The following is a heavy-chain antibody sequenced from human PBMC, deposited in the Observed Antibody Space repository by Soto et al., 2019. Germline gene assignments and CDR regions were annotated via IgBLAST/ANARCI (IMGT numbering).Heavy chain of an antibody. CDR3: ARLLGPTSSENWLDP. J-gene: IGHJ5*02. Sequence: QVKLVQSGAEVKKPGASVKVSCQTSGYTFFSYGITWVRQAPGQGLEWMGWVSGYNGHTNYAQKFQDRVTMTRDISTTTAFMELRNLRSDDTAVYYCARLLGPTSSENWLDPWGQGTLVTVSS. CDR2: VSGYNGHT. D-gene: IGHD1-26*01. V-gene: IGHV1-18*01. CDR1: GYTFFSYG.